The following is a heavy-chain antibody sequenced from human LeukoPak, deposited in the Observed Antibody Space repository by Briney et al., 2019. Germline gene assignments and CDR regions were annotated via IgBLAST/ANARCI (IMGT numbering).Heavy chain of an antibody. CDR3: ARHRGYCSSTSCSYNWFDP. D-gene: IGHD2-2*03. CDR1: GGSISNYY. Sequence: SETLSLTCTVSGGSISNYYWTWIRQPPGKRLEWIAYVSYSGSSSSNPSLESRVTISVDMSKNQFSLRLSSVTAADTAVYYCARHRGYCSSTSCSYNWFDPWGQGTLVTVSS. CDR2: VSYSGSS. V-gene: IGHV4-59*08. J-gene: IGHJ5*02.